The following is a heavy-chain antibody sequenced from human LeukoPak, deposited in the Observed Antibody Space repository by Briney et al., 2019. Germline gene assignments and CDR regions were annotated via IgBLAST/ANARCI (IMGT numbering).Heavy chain of an antibody. J-gene: IGHJ5*02. CDR1: GGSISSSNW. CDR2: IYHSGST. D-gene: IGHD1-7*01. CDR3: ARRLGTTRPFNWFDP. Sequence: SETLSLTCAVSGGSISSSNWWSWVRQPPGKGLEWIGEIYHSGSTNYNPSLKSRVTISADKSISTAYLQWSSLKASDTAMYYCARRLGTTRPFNWFDPWGQGTLVTVSS. V-gene: IGHV4-4*02.